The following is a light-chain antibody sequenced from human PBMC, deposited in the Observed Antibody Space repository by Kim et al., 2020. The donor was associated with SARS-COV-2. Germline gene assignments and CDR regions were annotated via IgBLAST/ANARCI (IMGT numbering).Light chain of an antibody. Sequence: ASVGDRVTITCRASQSISSYLNWYQQKPGSAPKLLIYAASSLQSGVPSRFSGSGSGTDLTLTISSLEPEDFATYYCQQSYSTPWTFGQGTKVDIK. J-gene: IGKJ1*01. CDR1: QSISSY. CDR2: AAS. V-gene: IGKV1-39*01. CDR3: QQSYSTPWT.